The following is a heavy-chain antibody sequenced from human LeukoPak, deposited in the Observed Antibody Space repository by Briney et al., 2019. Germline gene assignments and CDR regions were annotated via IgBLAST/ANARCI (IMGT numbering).Heavy chain of an antibody. CDR3: AKVRYCSSTSCYYFDY. Sequence: GGSLRLSCAASGFTFNTYWMSWVRQAPGKGLEWVANIKQDGSEKYYVDSVKGRFTISRDNAKNSLYLQMNSLRAEDTAVYYCAKVRYCSSTSCYYFDYWGQGTLVTVSS. CDR2: IKQDGSEK. V-gene: IGHV3-7*03. D-gene: IGHD2-2*01. CDR1: GFTFNTYW. J-gene: IGHJ4*02.